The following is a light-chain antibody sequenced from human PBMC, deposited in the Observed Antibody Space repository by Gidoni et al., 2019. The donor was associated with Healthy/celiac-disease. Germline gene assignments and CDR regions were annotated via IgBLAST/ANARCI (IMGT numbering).Light chain of an antibody. V-gene: IGLV2-14*01. J-gene: IGLJ1*01. CDR1: SSDVGGYNY. Sequence: QSALTQPASVSVSPGQSITLSCTGTSSDVGGYNYVSWYQQHPGKAPKLMIYDVSNRPSGVSNRFSGSKSGNTASLTISGLQAEDEADYYCSSYTSSSTEVFGTGTKVTVL. CDR2: DVS. CDR3: SSYTSSSTEV.